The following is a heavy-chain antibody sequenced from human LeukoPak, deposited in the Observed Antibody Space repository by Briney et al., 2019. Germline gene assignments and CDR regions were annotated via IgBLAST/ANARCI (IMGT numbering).Heavy chain of an antibody. J-gene: IGHJ4*02. CDR2: ISGSGGST. Sequence: GGSLRLSCAASGFTFSSYAMSWVRQAPGKGLEWVSAISGSGGSTYYADSVKGRFTISRDNSKNTLYLQMNSLRAEDTAVYYCARRDYDFWSGYYMYYWGQGTLVTVSS. CDR1: GFTFSSYA. V-gene: IGHV3-23*01. D-gene: IGHD3-3*01. CDR3: ARRDYDFWSGYYMYY.